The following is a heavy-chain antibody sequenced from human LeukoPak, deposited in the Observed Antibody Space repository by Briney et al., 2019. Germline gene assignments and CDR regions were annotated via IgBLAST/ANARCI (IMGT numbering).Heavy chain of an antibody. J-gene: IGHJ3*01. D-gene: IGHD3-10*01. Sequence: PSQTLSLTCTVSGGSINSDNYYWNWIRQPAGKGLEWLGRISSSGTTNYNPSLNSRVTISLDTSKNQFSLMLNSVTAADTAVYYCAREWSFWGQGTKVTVSS. V-gene: IGHV4-61*02. CDR2: ISSSGTT. CDR1: GGSINSDNYY. CDR3: AREWSF.